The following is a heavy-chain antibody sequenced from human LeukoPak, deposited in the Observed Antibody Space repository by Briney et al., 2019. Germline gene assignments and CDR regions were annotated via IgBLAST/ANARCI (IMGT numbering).Heavy chain of an antibody. Sequence: GASVKVSCKASGGTFSSYAISWVRQAPGQGLEWMGGIIPIFGTANYAQKFQGGVTITADESTSTAYMELSSLRSEDTAVYYCARGDSSGYYFDYWGQGTLVTVSS. CDR2: IIPIFGTA. J-gene: IGHJ4*02. CDR3: ARGDSSGYYFDY. CDR1: GGTFSSYA. D-gene: IGHD3-22*01. V-gene: IGHV1-69*13.